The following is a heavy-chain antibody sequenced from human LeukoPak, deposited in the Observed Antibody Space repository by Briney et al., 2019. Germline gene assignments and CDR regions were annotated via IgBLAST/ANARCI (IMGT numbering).Heavy chain of an antibody. CDR1: GFTFSSYA. CDR3: ALLPRGNGYSSSWYFDY. CDR2: ISGSGGST. J-gene: IGHJ4*02. D-gene: IGHD6-13*01. V-gene: IGHV3-23*01. Sequence: GVSLRLSCAASGFTFSSYAMSWVRQAPGKGLEWVSAISGSGGSTYYADSVKGRFTISRDNSKNTLYLQMNSLRAEDTAVYYCALLPRGNGYSSSWYFDYWGQGTLVTVSS.